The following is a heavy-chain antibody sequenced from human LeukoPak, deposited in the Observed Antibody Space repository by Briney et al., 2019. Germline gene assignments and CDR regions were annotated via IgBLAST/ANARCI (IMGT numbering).Heavy chain of an antibody. D-gene: IGHD5-18*01. J-gene: IGHJ6*03. CDR3: ARVGYSYGYYYYYYMDV. CDR1: GYSISSGYY. V-gene: IGHV4-38-2*02. CDR2: IYHSGST. Sequence: SETLSLTCTVSGYSISSGYYWGWIRQPPGKGLEWIGSIYHSGSTNYNPSLKSRVTISVDTSKNQFSLKLSSVTAADTAVYYCARVGYSYGYYYYYYMDVWGKGTTVTVSS.